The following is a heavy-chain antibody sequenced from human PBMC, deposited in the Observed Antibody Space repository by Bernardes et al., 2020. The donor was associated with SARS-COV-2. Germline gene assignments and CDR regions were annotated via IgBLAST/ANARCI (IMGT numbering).Heavy chain of an antibody. CDR2: IYYSGST. J-gene: IGHJ6*03. Sequence: SETLSLTCTVSGGSISSYYWSWIRQPPGKGLEWIGYIYYSGSTNYNPSLKSRVTISVDTSKNQFSLKLSSVTAADTAVYYCARDRVVPAAMEVGVYYYYMDVWGKGTTVTVSS. CDR3: ARDRVVPAAMEVGVYYYYMDV. V-gene: IGHV4-59*01. D-gene: IGHD2-2*01. CDR1: GGSISSYY.